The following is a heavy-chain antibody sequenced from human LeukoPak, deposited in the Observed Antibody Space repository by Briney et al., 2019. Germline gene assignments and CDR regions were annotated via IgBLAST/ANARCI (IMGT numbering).Heavy chain of an antibody. V-gene: IGHV5-51*01. Sequence: GSLKISCKGSGYSFTTYWIGWVRQMPGKGLEWMGIIYPGDSDTRYSPSFQGQATISADKSLNTAYLQWNTLKTSDTAIYYCATHEVTAAAGTEFDSWGQGTLVTVS. J-gene: IGHJ4*02. CDR1: GYSFTTYW. CDR2: IYPGDSDT. D-gene: IGHD6-13*01. CDR3: ATHEVTAAAGTEFDS.